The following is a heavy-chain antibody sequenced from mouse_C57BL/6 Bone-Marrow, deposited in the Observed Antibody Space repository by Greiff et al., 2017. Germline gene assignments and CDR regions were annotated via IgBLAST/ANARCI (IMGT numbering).Heavy chain of an antibody. D-gene: IGHD1-1*01. V-gene: IGHV12-3*01. CDR3: AGDPYYYGSSYRFAY. J-gene: IGHJ3*01. CDR2: ITHSGET. Sequence: VQRVESGPGLVKPSQSLFLTCSITGFPITSGYYWIWIRQSPGKPLEWMGYITHSGETFYNPSLQSPISITRETSKNQFFLQLNSVTTEDTAMYYCAGDPYYYGSSYRFAYWGQGTLVTVSA. CDR1: GFPITSGYY.